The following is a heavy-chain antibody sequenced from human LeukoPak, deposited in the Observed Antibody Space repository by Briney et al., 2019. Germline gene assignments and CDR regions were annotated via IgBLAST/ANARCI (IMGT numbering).Heavy chain of an antibody. CDR3: ARRGSGWSD. V-gene: IGHV4-39*07. J-gene: IGHJ4*02. Sequence: PSETLSLTCTVSGGSISSSSYYWGWIRQPPGKGLEWIGEIDHSGSTNYNPSLKSRVTISVDTSNNQFSLKLTSVTAADTAVYYCARRGSGWSDWGQGTRVTVSS. D-gene: IGHD6-19*01. CDR2: IDHSGST. CDR1: GGSISSSSYY.